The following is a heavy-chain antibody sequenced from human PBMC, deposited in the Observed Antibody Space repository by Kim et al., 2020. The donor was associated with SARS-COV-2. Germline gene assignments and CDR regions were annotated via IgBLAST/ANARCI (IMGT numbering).Heavy chain of an antibody. CDR2: INGRGDST. CDR3: AKSNYGGFDY. CDR1: GFTFSSYD. Sequence: GGSLRLSCAASGFTFSSYDMSWVRQAPGKGLEWVSTINGRGDSTRYADSVKGRFTISRDTSKNTLYVQMNSLRADDTAIYYCAKSNYGGFDYWGQGTLVTVSS. V-gene: IGHV3-23*01. J-gene: IGHJ4*02. D-gene: IGHD4-17*01.